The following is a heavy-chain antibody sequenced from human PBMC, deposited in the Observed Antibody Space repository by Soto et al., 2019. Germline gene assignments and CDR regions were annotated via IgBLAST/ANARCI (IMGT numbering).Heavy chain of an antibody. D-gene: IGHD3-10*01. Sequence: GGSLRLSCAASGFTFSSYAMHWVRQAPGKGLEWVAVISYDGSNKYYADSVKGRFTISRDNSKNTLYLQMNSLRAEDTAVYYCARDERRYYYGSGSPGYYYGMDVWGQGTTVTVSS. CDR2: ISYDGSNK. CDR3: ARDERRYYYGSGSPGYYYGMDV. CDR1: GFTFSSYA. J-gene: IGHJ6*02. V-gene: IGHV3-30-3*01.